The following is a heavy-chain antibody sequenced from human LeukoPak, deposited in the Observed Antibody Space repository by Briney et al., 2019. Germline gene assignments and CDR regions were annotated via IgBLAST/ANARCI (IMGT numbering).Heavy chain of an antibody. Sequence: GGSLRLSCAASGFTFSSYWMSWVRQAPGKGLEWVANIKQDGSAKYYADSVKGRFTISRDNAKNSPYLQMSSLRAEDTAVYYCARDLWDAFDIWGQGTMVTVSS. CDR2: IKQDGSAK. CDR3: ARDLWDAFDI. CDR1: GFTFSSYW. V-gene: IGHV3-7*01. J-gene: IGHJ3*02.